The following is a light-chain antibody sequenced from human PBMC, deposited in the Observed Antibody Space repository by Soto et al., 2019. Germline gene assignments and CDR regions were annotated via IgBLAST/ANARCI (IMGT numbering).Light chain of an antibody. CDR1: SSNIGSNT. CDR2: SND. CDR3: AAWDGSLNGWV. J-gene: IGLJ2*01. Sequence: QLVLTQAPSASGTSGKRVTISCSGSSSNIGSNTVSWYQQVPGTAPKLLIYSNDQRPSGVPDRFSGSKSGTSASLAIGGLQSEDEADYYCAAWDGSLNGWVFSGGNKLTVL. V-gene: IGLV1-44*01.